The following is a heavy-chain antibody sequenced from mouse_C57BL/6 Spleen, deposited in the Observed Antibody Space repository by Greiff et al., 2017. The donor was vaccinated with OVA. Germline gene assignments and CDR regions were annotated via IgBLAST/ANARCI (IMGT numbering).Heavy chain of an antibody. CDR2: IYPGNSDT. V-gene: IGHV1-5*01. CDR1: GYTFTSYW. CDR3: TRPDGYFLAY. D-gene: IGHD2-3*01. J-gene: IGHJ3*01. Sequence: VQLQQSGTVLARPGASVKMSCKTSGYTFTSYWMHWVKQRPGQGLEWIGAIYPGNSDTSYNQKFKGKAKLTAATSASTAYMELSNLTNEDSAVYYCTRPDGYFLAYWGQGTLVTVSA.